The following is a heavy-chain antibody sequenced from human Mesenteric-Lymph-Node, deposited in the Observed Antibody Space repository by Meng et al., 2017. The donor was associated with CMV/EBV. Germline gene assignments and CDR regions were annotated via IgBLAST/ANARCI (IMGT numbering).Heavy chain of an antibody. CDR3: AGDRGYGPKYDL. Sequence: SETLSLTCSVSGISVSVYSWNWIRQSPGKGLEWIGYADSRASTDCHPSLRGRAFVSIDTFRNQFSLTLTSVTAEDTAVYYCAGDRGYGPKYDLWGQGMSVTVSS. V-gene: IGHV4-4*08. D-gene: IGHD3/OR15-3a*01. CDR1: GISVSVYS. CDR2: ADSRAST. J-gene: IGHJ4*02.